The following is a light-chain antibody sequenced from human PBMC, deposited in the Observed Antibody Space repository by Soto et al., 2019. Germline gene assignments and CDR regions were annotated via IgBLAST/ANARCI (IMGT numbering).Light chain of an antibody. V-gene: IGKV1-5*01. CDR1: QSISRS. CDR3: QQYGDFLIR. Sequence: DIQMTQSPSTLSASVGDRVTITCRASQSISRSLAWYQQKPGKAPNLLIYDASSLEGGVPSRFSGSGFGTEFTLTITSLQPADFATYYCQQYGDFLIRFGPGTTVDFK. CDR2: DAS. J-gene: IGKJ3*01.